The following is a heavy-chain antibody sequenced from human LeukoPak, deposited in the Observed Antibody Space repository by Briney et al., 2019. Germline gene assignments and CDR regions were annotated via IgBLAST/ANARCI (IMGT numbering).Heavy chain of an antibody. CDR2: IHYSGST. Sequence: PSETLSLTCTVSGGSVSGGNYYCSWGRQSPGKGLEWIGYIHYSGSTVYNLSLKSRVTMSIDTSKNQFSLNLSSVTAADTAVYYCARTGSTGGYWGQRTLVTVSS. J-gene: IGHJ4*02. CDR3: ARTGSTGGY. V-gene: IGHV4-61*01. CDR1: GGSVSGGNYY. D-gene: IGHD1-1*01.